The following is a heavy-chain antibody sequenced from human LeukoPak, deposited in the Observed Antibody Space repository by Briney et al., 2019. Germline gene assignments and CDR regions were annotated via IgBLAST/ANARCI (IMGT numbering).Heavy chain of an antibody. Sequence: GGSLRLSCAASGFTFSNYDMSWARQTPGKGLEWVSTIVGGSGDRTYYADSVKGRFTISRDNSKNTLYLQMNSLRAEDTAVYYCAKEVLGDYEDYFDYWGQGTLVTVSS. D-gene: IGHD4-17*01. CDR3: AKEVLGDYEDYFDY. V-gene: IGHV3-23*01. CDR2: IVGGSGDRT. J-gene: IGHJ4*02. CDR1: GFTFSNYD.